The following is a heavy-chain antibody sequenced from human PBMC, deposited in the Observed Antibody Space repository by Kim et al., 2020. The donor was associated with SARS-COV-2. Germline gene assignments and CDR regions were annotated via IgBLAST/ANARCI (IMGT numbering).Heavy chain of an antibody. D-gene: IGHD6-13*01. Sequence: GGSLRLSCAASGFTFSSYDMHWVRQATGKGLELVSAIGTAGDTYYPGSVKGRFTISRENAKNSLYLQMNSLRAGDTAVYYCARRNIAAAGHYYYYYMDVWGKGTTVTVSS. CDR1: GFTFSSYD. J-gene: IGHJ6*03. CDR2: IGTAGDT. CDR3: ARRNIAAAGHYYYYYMDV. V-gene: IGHV3-13*01.